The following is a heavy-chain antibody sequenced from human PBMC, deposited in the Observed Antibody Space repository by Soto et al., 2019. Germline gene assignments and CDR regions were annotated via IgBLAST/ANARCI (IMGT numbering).Heavy chain of an antibody. CDR1: GGSISSGGYY. CDR2: IYYSGST. J-gene: IGHJ5*02. D-gene: IGHD3-22*01. CDR3: ARAGTMIGNWFDP. V-gene: IGHV4-31*03. Sequence: TLSLTCTVSGGSISSGGYYWSWIRQHPGRGLEWIGYIYYSGSTYYNPSLKSRVTISVDTSKNQFSLKLSSVTAADTAVYYCARAGTMIGNWFDPWGQGTLVTVS.